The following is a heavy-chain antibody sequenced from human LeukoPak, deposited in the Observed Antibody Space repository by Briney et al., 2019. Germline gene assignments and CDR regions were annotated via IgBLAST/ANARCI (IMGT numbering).Heavy chain of an antibody. CDR2: INHSGST. J-gene: IGHJ4*02. Sequence: SEALSLTCAFYGGSFSGYYWSWIRQSPGKGLEWIGEINHSGSTNFNPSLKSRVTISLDTSKNQFSLTLSSLTAADTAVYYCARGRGGNSGDNWGQGTLVTVSS. V-gene: IGHV4-34*01. CDR3: ARGRGGNSGDN. CDR1: GGSFSGYY. D-gene: IGHD4-23*01.